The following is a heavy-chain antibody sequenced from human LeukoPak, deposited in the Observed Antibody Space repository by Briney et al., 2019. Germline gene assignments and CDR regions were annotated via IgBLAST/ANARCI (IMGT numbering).Heavy chain of an antibody. CDR2: ISNDGSNK. CDR1: GFTFSTCA. Sequence: GGSLRLSCAASGFTFSTCAMHWVRQAADKGLEWVAVISNDGSNKYYADSVKGRFTISRDNTKNTLYLQMNSLRAEDTAVYYCASMDFWGQGTTLTVSS. J-gene: IGHJ6*02. CDR3: ASMDF. V-gene: IGHV3-30-3*01.